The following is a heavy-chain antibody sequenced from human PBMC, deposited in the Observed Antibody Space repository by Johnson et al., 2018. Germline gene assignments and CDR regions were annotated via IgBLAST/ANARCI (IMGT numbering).Heavy chain of an antibody. CDR2: SRGGGSTV. D-gene: IGHD6-19*01. V-gene: IGHV3-48*04. CDR1: GFSFSSYA. Sequence: VQLVQSGGGLVQPGGSLGLSCAASGFSFSSYAMSWVRQAPGMGLEWVSASRGGGSTVYYAVLGKVRFTISRDNAKNALDLQRNSRRAEDTAVDYGARGSGSRGWYGYFQHWGQGTLVTVSS. CDR3: ARGSGSRGWYGYFQH. J-gene: IGHJ1*01.